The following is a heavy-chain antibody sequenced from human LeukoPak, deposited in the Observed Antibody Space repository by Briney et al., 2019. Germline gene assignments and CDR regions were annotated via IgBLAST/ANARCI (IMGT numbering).Heavy chain of an antibody. J-gene: IGHJ6*02. D-gene: IGHD3-3*01. Sequence: ETLSLTCTVYGGSISIYYWSWIRQPPGKGLEWVATIKTDGSENYHVDSVKGRFSISRDNTKNSLFLQLNSLRVEDTAVYYCVRYEMDVWGQGTTVTVSS. CDR1: GGSISIYY. V-gene: IGHV3-7*01. CDR2: IKTDGSEN. CDR3: VRYEMDV.